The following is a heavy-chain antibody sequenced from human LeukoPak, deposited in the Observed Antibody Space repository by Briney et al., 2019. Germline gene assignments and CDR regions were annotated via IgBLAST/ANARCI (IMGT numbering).Heavy chain of an antibody. CDR1: GYSISSGFY. CDR2: IYSSGST. Sequence: PSEALSLTCTVSGYSISSGFYWGWIRQPPGKGLEWIGSIYSSGSTFYNPSLKSRVTISVDTSKNQVSLKLRSVTAADTAVYYCARGDSGWYLGLGFDYWGQGTLVTVSS. D-gene: IGHD6-19*01. J-gene: IGHJ4*02. V-gene: IGHV4-38-2*02. CDR3: ARGDSGWYLGLGFDY.